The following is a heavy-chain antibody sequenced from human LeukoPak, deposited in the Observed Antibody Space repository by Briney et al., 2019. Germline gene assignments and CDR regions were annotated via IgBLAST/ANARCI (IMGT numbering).Heavy chain of an antibody. J-gene: IGHJ3*02. Sequence: PGGSLRLSCVASGFTVSSNYMSWVRQAPGKGLEWVSVIYSGSSTYYAESVKGRFTISRNTSKNTLYLQMNSLRADDTAVYYCARAPDGYEAFDIWGQGTMVTVSS. CDR3: ARAPDGYEAFDI. D-gene: IGHD3-22*01. CDR1: GFTVSSNY. V-gene: IGHV3-53*01. CDR2: IYSGSST.